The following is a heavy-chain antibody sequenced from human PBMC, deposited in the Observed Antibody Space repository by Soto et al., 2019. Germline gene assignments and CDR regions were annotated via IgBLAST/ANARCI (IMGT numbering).Heavy chain of an antibody. CDR3: VKDGAVTDYTYLYS. V-gene: IGHV3-43*01. Sequence: EVQMVESGGVVVQPGGSLRLSCAASGFTFDDYSVHWDRQAPGKGLEWVSLISWDGYSTFYADSVQCRFTISRDNSKNSLYLQINSLTTEDTAFYYCVKDGAVTDYTYLYSWGQGALVTVSS. CDR1: GFTFDDYS. D-gene: IGHD4-4*01. CDR2: ISWDGYST. J-gene: IGHJ4*02.